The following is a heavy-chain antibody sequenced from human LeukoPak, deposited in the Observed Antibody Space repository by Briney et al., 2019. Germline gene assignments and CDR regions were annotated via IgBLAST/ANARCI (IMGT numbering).Heavy chain of an antibody. CDR1: PGSVSLVT. V-gene: IGHV4-59*08. D-gene: IGHD3-10*01. J-gene: IGHJ4*02. CDR2: IYYSGST. CDR3: ASTNHNPSLTGRITITVNPDKNQFYLSLKPVSAADTAVYYCSRKRDVVLAAHSWCFDS. Sequence: SETLSHTPVPSPGSVSLVTGMLGPQPPGKGLEWIGYIYYSGSTNYNPSLKSRVTISVDTSKNQFSLKLSSVTAADTPVYYCASTNHNPSLTGRITITVNPDKNQFYLSLKPVSAADTAVYYCSRKRDVVLAAHSWCFDSWGQGTLVTVSS.